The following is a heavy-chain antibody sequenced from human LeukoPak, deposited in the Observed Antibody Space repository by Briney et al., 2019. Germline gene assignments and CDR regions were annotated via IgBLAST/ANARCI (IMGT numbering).Heavy chain of an antibody. J-gene: IGHJ6*02. Sequence: GGSLRLSCAASGFTFSSYWMSWVRQAPGKGLEWVANIKQDGSEKYYVDSVKGRFTISRDNAKNSLYLQMNSLRAEDTAVYYCARSYTPHQPFLEWASSYYYGMDVWGQGTTVTVSS. V-gene: IGHV3-7*03. D-gene: IGHD3-3*02. CDR3: ARSYTPHQPFLEWASSYYYGMDV. CDR2: IKQDGSEK. CDR1: GFTFSSYW.